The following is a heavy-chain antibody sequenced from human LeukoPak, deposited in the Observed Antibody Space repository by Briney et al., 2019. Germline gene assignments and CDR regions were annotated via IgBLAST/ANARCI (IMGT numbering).Heavy chain of an antibody. CDR2: ISYDGSNK. Sequence: PGGSLRLSCAASGFTFSSYAMHWVRQAPGKGLEWVAVISYDGSNKYYADSVKGRFTISRDNSKNTLYLQMNSLRAEDTAVYYCARDREQWRAQFDYWGQGTLVTVSS. CDR1: GFTFSSYA. CDR3: ARDREQWRAQFDY. D-gene: IGHD6-19*01. V-gene: IGHV3-30-3*01. J-gene: IGHJ4*02.